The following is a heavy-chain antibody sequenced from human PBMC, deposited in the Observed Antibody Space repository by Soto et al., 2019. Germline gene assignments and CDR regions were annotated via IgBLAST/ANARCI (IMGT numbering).Heavy chain of an antibody. CDR2: MNPNSGNT. J-gene: IGHJ5*02. CDR1: GYTFTSYD. CDR3: ARGLGQSITIFGVVPSYNWFDP. D-gene: IGHD3-3*01. Sequence: ASVKVSCKASGYTFTSYDINWVRQATGQGLEWMGWMNPNSGNTGYAQKFQGRVTMTRNTSISTAYMELSSLRSEDTAVYYCARGLGQSITIFGVVPSYNWFDPWGQGTLVTVSS. V-gene: IGHV1-8*01.